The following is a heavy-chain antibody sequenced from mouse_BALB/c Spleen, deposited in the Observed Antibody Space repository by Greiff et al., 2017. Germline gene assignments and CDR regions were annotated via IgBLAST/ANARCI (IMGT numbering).Heavy chain of an antibody. V-gene: IGHV3-2*02. Sequence: EVMLVESGPGLVKPSQSLSLTCTVTGYSITSDYAWNWIRQFPGNKLEWMGYISYSGSTSYNPSLKSRISITRDTSKNQFFLQLNSVTTEDTATYYCAGLSDAMDYWGQGTSVTVSS. J-gene: IGHJ4*01. CDR3: AGLSDAMDY. CDR2: ISYSGST. D-gene: IGHD6-5*01. CDR1: GYSITSDYA.